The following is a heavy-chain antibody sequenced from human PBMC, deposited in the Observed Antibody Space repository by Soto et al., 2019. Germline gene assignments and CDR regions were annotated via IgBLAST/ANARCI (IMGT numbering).Heavy chain of an antibody. CDR2: ISVSGDRT. D-gene: IGHD5-12*01. CDR3: TWSLVARDAFDE. J-gene: IGHJ3*01. CDR1: VFPFSTSV. Sequence: GGSLRLSCAASVFPFSTSVMSWVRQSPGKGLQWVSSISVSGDRTYYADSVKGRFTVSRGNSKKTPYLEMNTVTADDTALYYCTWSLVARDAFDEWGQGTMVTVSS. V-gene: IGHV3-23*01.